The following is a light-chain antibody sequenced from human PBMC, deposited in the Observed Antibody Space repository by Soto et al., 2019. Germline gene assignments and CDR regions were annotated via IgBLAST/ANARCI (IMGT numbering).Light chain of an antibody. CDR2: SNN. V-gene: IGLV1-44*01. Sequence: QSVLTQPPSASGTPGQRVTFSCSGRSSNIGSNTVNWYQQLPGTAPKLLIYSNNQRPSGIPDRFSGSKSGTSASLAISGLQSEDEAEYYCATWDDSLNGWVFGGGTKLTVL. CDR3: ATWDDSLNGWV. J-gene: IGLJ3*02. CDR1: SSNIGSNT.